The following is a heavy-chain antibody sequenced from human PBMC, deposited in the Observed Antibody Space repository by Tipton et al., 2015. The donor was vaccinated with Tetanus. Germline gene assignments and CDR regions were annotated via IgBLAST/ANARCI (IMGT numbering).Heavy chain of an antibody. J-gene: IGHJ6*02. V-gene: IGHV4-61*01. D-gene: IGHD3-16*01. CDR2: IYYTGAT. CDR3: EGDDYYETSLRDYYGEEV. CDR1: GDSISSGPYS. Sequence: TLSLTCTVSGDSISSGPYSWSWLRQHPGKGLEWIGHIYYTGATSYNSSLQSRVTLSIDTSKNQFSLKMTSVTAADTAVYFCEGDDYYETSLRDYYGEEVWGQGTTVTVSS.